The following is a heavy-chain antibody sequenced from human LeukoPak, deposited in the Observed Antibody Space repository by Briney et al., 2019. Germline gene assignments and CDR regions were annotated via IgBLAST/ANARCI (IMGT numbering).Heavy chain of an antibody. CDR3: AVLGELHAFDI. J-gene: IGHJ3*02. V-gene: IGHV4-30-2*01. Sequence: KSSETLSLTCTVSGGSISSGGYYWSWLRQPPGKGLEWIGYIYHSGSTYYNPSLKSRVTISVDRSKNQFSLKLSSVTAADTAVYYCAVLGELHAFDIWGQGTMVTVSS. CDR1: GGSISSGGYY. D-gene: IGHD1-7*01. CDR2: IYHSGST.